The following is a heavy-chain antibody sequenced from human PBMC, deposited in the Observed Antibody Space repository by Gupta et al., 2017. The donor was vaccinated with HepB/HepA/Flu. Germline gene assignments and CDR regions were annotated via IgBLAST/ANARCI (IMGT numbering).Heavy chain of an antibody. J-gene: IGHJ4*02. CDR3: AAIRASDGY. D-gene: IGHD5-24*01. CDR1: GFPFSDYF. Sequence: EVQLVESGGGLVQPGGSLRLSCAASGFPFSDYFIDWVRQAPGKGLEWLGRTKDKAYSYTTEYAASVKGRFTISRDDSKNSVYLQMNSLRTEDTAVYYCAAIRASDGYWGQGTLVTVSS. CDR2: TKDKAYSYTT. V-gene: IGHV3-72*01.